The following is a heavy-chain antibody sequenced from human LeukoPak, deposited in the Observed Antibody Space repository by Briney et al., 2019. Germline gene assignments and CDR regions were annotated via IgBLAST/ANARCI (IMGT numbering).Heavy chain of an antibody. J-gene: IGHJ4*02. CDR3: ARVLDYNRPPDY. CDR2: INPSGGST. CDR1: GYTFTSYY. Sequence: AASVKVSCKASGYTFTSYYMHWVRQAPGQGLEWMGIINPSGGSTSYAQKFQGRVTMTTDTSTSTAYMELRSLRSDDTAVYYCARVLDYNRPPDYWGQGTLVTVSS. D-gene: IGHD4-11*01. V-gene: IGHV1-46*01.